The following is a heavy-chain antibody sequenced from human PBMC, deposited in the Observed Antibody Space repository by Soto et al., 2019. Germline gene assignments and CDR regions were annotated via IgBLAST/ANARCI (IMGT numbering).Heavy chain of an antibody. CDR2: IYYCGST. CDR3: ARDQRGSWYYCYGMDV. Sequence: QVQLQESGPGLVKPSQTLSLTCTVSGGSISSGGYYWSWIRQHPGKGLEWIGYIYYCGSTYYNPSLKSRVTISVDTSKNQFSLKLSSVTAAGTAVYYCARDQRGSWYYCYGMDVWGQGTTVTVSS. V-gene: IGHV4-31*03. D-gene: IGHD6-13*01. J-gene: IGHJ6*02. CDR1: GGSISSGGYY.